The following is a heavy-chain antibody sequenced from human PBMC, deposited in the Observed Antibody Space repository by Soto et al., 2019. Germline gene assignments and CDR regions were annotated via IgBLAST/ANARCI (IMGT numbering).Heavy chain of an antibody. CDR2: ISGSGGST. CDR1: GFTFSSYA. J-gene: IGHJ4*02. CDR3: ARRSSGWYFDY. Sequence: EVQLLESGGGLVQLGGSLRLSCAASGFTFSSYAMSWVRQAPGKGLEWVSAISGSGGSTYYADSVKGRFTISKDNSKNTLYLQMNSLRAEDTAVYYCARRSSGWYFDYWGQGTLVTVSS. V-gene: IGHV3-23*01. D-gene: IGHD6-19*01.